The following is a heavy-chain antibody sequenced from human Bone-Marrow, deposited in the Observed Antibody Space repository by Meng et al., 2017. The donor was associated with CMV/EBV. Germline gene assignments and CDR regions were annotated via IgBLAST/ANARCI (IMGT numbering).Heavy chain of an antibody. Sequence: KSSGGLSHSIIWVRPAPGQGLEWLGRIIPIVGKVDKAQKFQGRVSISADKSTNTAYMDLSSLRSEDTAVYYCARDRNYDSSGFDLEYWGQGTLVTVSS. CDR3: ARDRNYDSSGFDLEY. J-gene: IGHJ4*02. CDR1: GGLSHS. D-gene: IGHD3-22*01. V-gene: IGHV1-69*08. CDR2: IIPIVGKV.